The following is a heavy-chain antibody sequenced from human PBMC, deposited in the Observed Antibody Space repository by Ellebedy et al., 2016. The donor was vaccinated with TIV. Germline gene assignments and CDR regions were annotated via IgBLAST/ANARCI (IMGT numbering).Heavy chain of an antibody. CDR3: ARDHRWGFDY. V-gene: IGHV3-48*01. CDR1: GFTFHDYS. Sequence: GESLKISXAASGFTFHDYSMNWVRQAPGKGLEWIAYVRGGGSPIYYADAVQSRFTISRDNVKNSLYLQMNGLTAEDTAVYYCARDHRWGFDYWGQGTLVIVSS. CDR2: VRGGGSPI. D-gene: IGHD7-27*01. J-gene: IGHJ4*02.